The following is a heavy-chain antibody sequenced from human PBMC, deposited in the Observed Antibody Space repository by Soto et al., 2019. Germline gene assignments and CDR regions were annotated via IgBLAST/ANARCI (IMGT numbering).Heavy chain of an antibody. V-gene: IGHV2-5*02. CDR2: IYWDDDK. J-gene: IGHJ4*02. CDR3: ARFDSYGPRPDY. Sequence: QITLKESGPTLVKPTQTLTLTCTFSGFSLSTSGVGVGWIRQPPGKALEWLALIYWDDDKRYSPSLKSRLTITKDTSKNQVVLTMTNMDPVDTATYCCARFDSYGPRPDYWGQGTLVTVSS. D-gene: IGHD5-18*01. CDR1: GFSLSTSGVG.